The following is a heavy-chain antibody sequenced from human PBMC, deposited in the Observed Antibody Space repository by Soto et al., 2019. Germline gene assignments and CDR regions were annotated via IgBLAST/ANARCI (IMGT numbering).Heavy chain of an antibody. V-gene: IGHV3-30*04. CDR1: GFSISRSA. Sequence: QVQLVESGGGVVQPGRSLRLSCAASGFSISRSAMHWVRQAPGKGLEWVAVIAYDGSNRWYADSAKGRFTISRDNSKNTVYLQMSSLRGEDTAVYYCARDLQAGTDNVIWFAPWGQGTLVTVFS. D-gene: IGHD1-1*01. CDR2: IAYDGSNR. J-gene: IGHJ5*02. CDR3: ARDLQAGTDNVIWFAP.